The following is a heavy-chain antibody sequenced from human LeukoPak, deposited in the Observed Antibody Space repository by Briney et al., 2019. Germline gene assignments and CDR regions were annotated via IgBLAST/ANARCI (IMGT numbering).Heavy chain of an antibody. CDR1: GFTSSSYW. D-gene: IGHD1-7*01. V-gene: IGHV3-74*01. J-gene: IGHJ4*02. CDR2: ISGAGRGT. Sequence: PGGSLRLSCAASGFTSSSYWMHWVRQAPGNGLVWVSYISGAGRGTTYADSVKGRFTISRDNAKNTLDLQMNSLRAEDTAVYYCARGGWGTAIDYWAQGTLVTVSS. CDR3: ARGGWGTAIDY.